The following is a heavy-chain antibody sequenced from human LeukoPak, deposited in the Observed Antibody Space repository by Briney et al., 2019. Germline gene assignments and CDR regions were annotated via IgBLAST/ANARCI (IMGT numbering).Heavy chain of an antibody. V-gene: IGHV4-59*01. CDR1: GGSISSYY. CDR2: IYYSGST. Sequence: PSETLSLTCTVSGGSISSYYWSWIRQPPGKGLDWIGYIYYSGSTNYNPSLKSRVTISVDTSKNQFSLKLSSVTAADTAVYYCARGPTYYDILTGYYQSPFDYWGQGTLVTVSS. J-gene: IGHJ4*02. D-gene: IGHD3-9*01. CDR3: ARGPTYYDILTGYYQSPFDY.